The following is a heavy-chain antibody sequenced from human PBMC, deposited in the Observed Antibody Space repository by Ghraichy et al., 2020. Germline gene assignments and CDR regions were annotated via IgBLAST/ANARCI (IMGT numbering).Heavy chain of an antibody. Sequence: SETLSLTCTVSGGSISSSSYYWGWIRQPPGKGLEWIGSIYYSGSTYYNPSLKSRVTISVDTSKNQFSLKLSSVTAADTAVYYCARLGSGSYSYDAFDIWGQGTMVTVSS. CDR1: GGSISSSSYY. CDR3: ARLGSGSYSYDAFDI. D-gene: IGHD3-10*01. V-gene: IGHV4-39*01. J-gene: IGHJ3*02. CDR2: IYYSGST.